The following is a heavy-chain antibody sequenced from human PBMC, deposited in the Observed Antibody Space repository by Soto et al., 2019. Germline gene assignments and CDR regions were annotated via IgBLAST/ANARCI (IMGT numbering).Heavy chain of an antibody. V-gene: IGHV1-18*01. J-gene: IGHJ4*02. D-gene: IGHD2-8*01. CDR1: GYTFTNYG. Sequence: ASVKVSCKASGYTFTNYGISWVRQAPGEGLEWVGWINTSNDNKLYAQKLQGRLTLTTDTSTSTAYMDLTTLRSDDTAVYFCARANCNSDVCYTLPFDYWGQGTLVTVSS. CDR3: ARANCNSDVCYTLPFDY. CDR2: INTSNDNK.